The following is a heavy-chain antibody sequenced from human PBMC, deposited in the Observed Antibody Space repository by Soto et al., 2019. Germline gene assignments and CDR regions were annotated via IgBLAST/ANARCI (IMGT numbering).Heavy chain of an antibody. J-gene: IGHJ4*02. CDR1: GYTFTSYD. V-gene: IGHV1-8*01. D-gene: IGHD2-8*01. CDR2: MNPNSGNT. CDR3: TRDRSPGMVFPGFDF. Sequence: ASVKVSCKASGYTFTSYDINWVRQATGQGLEWMGWMNPNSGNTGYAQKFQGRVTMTRNTSISTAYMELSSLRAEDTAVYYCTRDRSPGMVFPGFDFWGQGALVTVSS.